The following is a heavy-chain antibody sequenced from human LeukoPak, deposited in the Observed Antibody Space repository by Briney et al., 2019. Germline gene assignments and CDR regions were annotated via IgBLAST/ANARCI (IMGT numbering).Heavy chain of an antibody. Sequence: SETLSLTCTVSGGSISSSSYSWGWIRQPPGKGLEWIGSIYYSGSTYYNPSLKSRVTISVDTSKNQFSLKLSSVTAADTAVYYCASSRGGYFDYWGQGTLVTVSS. CDR2: IYYSGST. V-gene: IGHV4-39*01. CDR1: GGSISSSSYS. J-gene: IGHJ4*02. CDR3: ASSRGGYFDY. D-gene: IGHD6-13*01.